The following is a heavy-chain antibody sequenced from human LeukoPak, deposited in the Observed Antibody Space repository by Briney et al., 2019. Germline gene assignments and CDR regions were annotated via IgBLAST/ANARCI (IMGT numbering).Heavy chain of an antibody. CDR3: AKSGGLGTYNNWFDP. J-gene: IGHJ5*02. CDR2: IGGSDGTT. Sequence: PGGSLRLSCAASGFTFSTYAMSWVRQAPGKGLEWVAVIGGSDGTTHYADSVKGRFTISRDNSRNTLYLQMNSLRVEDTAVYYCAKSGGLGTYNNWFDPWGQGTLVTVSS. D-gene: IGHD3-10*01. CDR1: GFTFSTYA. V-gene: IGHV3-23*01.